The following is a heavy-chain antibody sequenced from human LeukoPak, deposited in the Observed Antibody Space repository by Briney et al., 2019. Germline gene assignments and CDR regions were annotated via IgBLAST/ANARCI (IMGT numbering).Heavy chain of an antibody. J-gene: IGHJ4*02. D-gene: IGHD6-13*01. CDR2: ISYDGSNK. V-gene: IGHV3-30*03. CDR3: ARRSAGHFDY. Sequence: GGSLRLSCAASGFTFSSYGMHWVRQAPGKGLEWVAVISYDGSNKYYADSVKGRFTISRDNAKNTLYLQMNSLRAEDTAVYYCARRSAGHFDYWGQGTLVTVSS. CDR1: GFTFSSYG.